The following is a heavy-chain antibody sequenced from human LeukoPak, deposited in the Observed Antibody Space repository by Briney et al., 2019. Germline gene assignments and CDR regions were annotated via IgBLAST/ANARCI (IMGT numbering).Heavy chain of an antibody. Sequence: GGSLRLSCAASGFTFSSYSMNWVRQAPGKGLEWVSSISTTSTYIYYADSMKGRFTISRDNAKNSLYLQMNSLRAEDTAVYYCAIGGYCTSTTCDAFDIWGQGTMVTVSS. D-gene: IGHD2-2*01. V-gene: IGHV3-21*01. J-gene: IGHJ3*02. CDR3: AIGGYCTSTTCDAFDI. CDR1: GFTFSSYS. CDR2: ISTTSTYI.